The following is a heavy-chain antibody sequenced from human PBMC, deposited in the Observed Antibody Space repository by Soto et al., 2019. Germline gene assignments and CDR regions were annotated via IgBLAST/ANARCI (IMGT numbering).Heavy chain of an antibody. CDR3: ATAPVADNWFDP. CDR2: IYYSGST. CDR1: GGSISRGGYY. D-gene: IGHD6-19*01. Sequence: SETLSLTCTVSGGSISRGGYYWSWIRQHPGKGLEWIGYIYYSGSTYYNPSLKSRVTISVDTSKNQFSLKLSSVTAADTAVYYCATAPVADNWFDPWGQGTLVTVSS. J-gene: IGHJ5*02. V-gene: IGHV4-31*03.